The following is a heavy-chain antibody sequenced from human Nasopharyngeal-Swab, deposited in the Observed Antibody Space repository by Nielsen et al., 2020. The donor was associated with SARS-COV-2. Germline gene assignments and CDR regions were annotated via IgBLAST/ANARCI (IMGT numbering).Heavy chain of an antibody. CDR3: AKDRDSGDDSDDYYHYYGMDV. J-gene: IGHJ6*02. D-gene: IGHD5-12*01. Sequence: GESLKISCAASGFTFSSYAISWVRQAPGKGLEWVSVISGSDYTTYYADSVKGRFTVSRDNSKNTVSLQMNSLRAEDTAIYYCAKDRDSGDDSDDYYHYYGMDVWGQGTTVTFSS. CDR1: GFTFSSYA. CDR2: ISGSDYTT. V-gene: IGHV3-23*01.